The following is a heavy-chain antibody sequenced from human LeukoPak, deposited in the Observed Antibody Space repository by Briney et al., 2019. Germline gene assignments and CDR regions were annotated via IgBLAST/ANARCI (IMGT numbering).Heavy chain of an antibody. CDR2: INHSGST. CDR1: GGSFSGYY. D-gene: IGHD6-13*01. CDR3: ARAGVAAAGTVDY. J-gene: IGHJ4*02. Sequence: PSETLSLTCAVSGGSFSGYYWSWIRQPPGKGLEWIGEINHSGSTNYNPSLKSRVTISVDTSKNQFSLKLSSVTAADTAVYYCARAGVAAAGTVDYWGQGTLVTVSS. V-gene: IGHV4-34*01.